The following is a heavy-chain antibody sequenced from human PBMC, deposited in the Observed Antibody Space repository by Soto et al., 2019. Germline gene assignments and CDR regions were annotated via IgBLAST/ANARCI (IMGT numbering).Heavy chain of an antibody. CDR2: IYNGGST. J-gene: IGHJ4*02. CDR3: ARAPVGLDTISYFDY. D-gene: IGHD3-3*01. Sequence: PSETLSLTCTVSGDSVSSVGFHWAWLRRPPGKGLEWIGYIYNGGSTYYRPSLESRMRMSLDATRNHYSLRLTSVTAADTAVYFCARAPVGLDTISYFDYCGQGKLVTVSS. V-gene: IGHV4-30-4*01. CDR1: GDSVSSVGFH.